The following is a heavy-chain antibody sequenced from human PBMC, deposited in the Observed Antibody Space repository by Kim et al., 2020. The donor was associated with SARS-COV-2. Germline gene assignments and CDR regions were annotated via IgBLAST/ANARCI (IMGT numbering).Heavy chain of an antibody. Sequence: GGSLRLSCAASGFTFSSYGMHWVRQAPGKGLEWVAVISYDGSNKYYADSVKGRFTISRDNSKNTLYLQMNSLRAEDTAVYYCAKDLRPYSSGPQPMDVWGQGTTVTVSS. J-gene: IGHJ6*02. D-gene: IGHD6-19*01. CDR3: AKDLRPYSSGPQPMDV. V-gene: IGHV3-30*18. CDR2: ISYDGSNK. CDR1: GFTFSSYG.